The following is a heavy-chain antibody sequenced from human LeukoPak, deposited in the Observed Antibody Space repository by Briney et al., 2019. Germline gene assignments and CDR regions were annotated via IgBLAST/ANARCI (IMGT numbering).Heavy chain of an antibody. J-gene: IGHJ4*02. CDR3: ATARDYFDWFSFDY. Sequence: EASVKVSCKVSGYTLTELSMHWVRQAPGKGLEWMGGFDPKDGETIYAQKFQGRVTMTEDTSTDTAYMELSSLRSEDTAVYYCATARDYFDWFSFDYWGQGTLVTVSS. CDR2: FDPKDGET. D-gene: IGHD3-9*01. V-gene: IGHV1-24*01. CDR1: GYTLTELS.